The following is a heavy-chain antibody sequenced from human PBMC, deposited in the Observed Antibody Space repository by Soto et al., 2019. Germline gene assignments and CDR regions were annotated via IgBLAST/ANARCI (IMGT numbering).Heavy chain of an antibody. V-gene: IGHV3-48*02. CDR2: ISSSGSAI. CDR3: ARDRSTIFGVVTPIDY. J-gene: IGHJ4*02. Sequence: GGSLRLSCVASGFTFSPYGMNWVRQAPGKGLEWVSYISSSGSAIHYADSVRGRFTVSRDNVKNTLYLEMNGLRDEDTAVCYCARDRSTIFGVVTPIDYWGQGTLVTVSS. D-gene: IGHD3-3*01. CDR1: GFTFSPYG.